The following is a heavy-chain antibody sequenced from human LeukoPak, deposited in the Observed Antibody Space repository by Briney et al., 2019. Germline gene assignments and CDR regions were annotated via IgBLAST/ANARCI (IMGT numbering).Heavy chain of an antibody. V-gene: IGHV1-2*02. D-gene: IGHD7-27*01. Sequence: GASVKVSCKASGYTFTGYSMHWVRQAPGQGLEWMGWINPNSGGTNYAQKFQGRVTMTRDTSISTAYMELSRLRSDDTAVYYCARAPQLGIEGAFDIWGQGTMVTVSS. CDR3: ARAPQLGIEGAFDI. CDR2: INPNSGGT. CDR1: GYTFTGYS. J-gene: IGHJ3*02.